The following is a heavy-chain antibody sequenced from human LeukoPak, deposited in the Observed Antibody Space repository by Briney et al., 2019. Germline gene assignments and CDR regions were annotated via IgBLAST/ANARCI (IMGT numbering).Heavy chain of an antibody. V-gene: IGHV3-33*06. J-gene: IGHJ4*02. CDR1: GFTFSSYG. D-gene: IGHD2-15*01. Sequence: PGRSLRLSCAASGFTFSSYGMHWFRQAPGKGLEWVAVIWYDGSNKYYADSVKGRFTISRDNSKNTLYLQMNSLRAEDTAVYYCANDGGKISYWGQGTLVTVSS. CDR3: ANDGGKISY. CDR2: IWYDGSNK.